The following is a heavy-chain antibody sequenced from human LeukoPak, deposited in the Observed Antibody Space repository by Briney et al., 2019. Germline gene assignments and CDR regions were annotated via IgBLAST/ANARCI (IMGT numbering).Heavy chain of an antibody. V-gene: IGHV4-31*03. D-gene: IGHD3-22*01. Sequence: PSQTLSLTCTVSGGSISSGGYYWSWSRQHPGKGLEWIGYIYYSGSTYYNPSLKSRVTISVDTSKNQFSLKLSSVTAADTAVYYCARGFQGVYYDSSGNYFDYWGQGTLVTVSS. J-gene: IGHJ4*02. CDR1: GGSISSGGYY. CDR3: ARGFQGVYYDSSGNYFDY. CDR2: IYYSGST.